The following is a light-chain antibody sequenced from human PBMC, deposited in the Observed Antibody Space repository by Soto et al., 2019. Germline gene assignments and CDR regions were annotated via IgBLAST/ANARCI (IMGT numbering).Light chain of an antibody. Sequence: EIVLTQSPATLSVSPGERATLSCRASETVATNLAWYQQKPGQAPRLLIYGASSRATGIPPRFSGSGSGTDFTLTINSLEPEDFVVYYCQQRSNWPGTFGQGTKVDIK. V-gene: IGKV3-11*01. CDR1: ETVATN. J-gene: IGKJ1*01. CDR2: GAS. CDR3: QQRSNWPGT.